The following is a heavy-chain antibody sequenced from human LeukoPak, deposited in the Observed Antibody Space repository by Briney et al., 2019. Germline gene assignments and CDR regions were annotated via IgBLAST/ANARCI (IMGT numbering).Heavy chain of an antibody. Sequence: PSETLSLTCTVSGYSISSGYYWGWIRQPPGKGLEWIGSIYHSGSTYYNPSLKSRVTISVDTSKNQFSLKLSSVTAADTAVYCCARGDIAAAPLFPNWGQGTLVTVYS. D-gene: IGHD6-13*01. J-gene: IGHJ4*02. CDR1: GYSISSGYY. CDR3: ARGDIAAAPLFPN. CDR2: IYHSGST. V-gene: IGHV4-38-2*02.